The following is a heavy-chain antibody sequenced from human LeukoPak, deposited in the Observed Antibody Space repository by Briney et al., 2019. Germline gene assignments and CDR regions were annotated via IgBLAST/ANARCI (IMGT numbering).Heavy chain of an antibody. Sequence: PSETPSLTCTVSGGSPRDFYWSWIPQPAGKGLEWIGRIYISGNTNYTPSLKSRVTMSLDTSKNHFSLRLRSVTAADTAVYYCARNAGDYWGQGTLVTVSS. CDR3: ARNAGDY. CDR1: GGSPRDFY. D-gene: IGHD1-1*01. V-gene: IGHV4-4*07. J-gene: IGHJ4*02. CDR2: IYISGNT.